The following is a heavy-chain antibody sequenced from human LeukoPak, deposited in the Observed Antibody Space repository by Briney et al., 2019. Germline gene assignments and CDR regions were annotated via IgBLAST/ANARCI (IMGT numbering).Heavy chain of an antibody. D-gene: IGHD3-10*01. CDR1: GGTFSSYA. Sequence: VASVKVSCKASGGTFSSYAISWVRQAPGQGLEWMGRIIPILGIANYAQKSQGRVTITADKSTSTAYMELSSLRSDDTAVSSCASPGHYGSGTPQNYYYYYGMHVWGQGTTVTVSS. J-gene: IGHJ6*02. CDR2: IIPILGIA. V-gene: IGHV1-69*04. CDR3: ASPGHYGSGTPQNYYYYYGMHV.